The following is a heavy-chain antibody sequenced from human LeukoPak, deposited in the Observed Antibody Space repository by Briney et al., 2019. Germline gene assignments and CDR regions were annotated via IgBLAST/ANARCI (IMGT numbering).Heavy chain of an antibody. CDR3: ATASGSWYRYYFDN. D-gene: IGHD6-13*01. CDR1: GFTFSNYE. Sequence: PGGSLRLSCAASGFTFSNYEMNWVRQAPGKGLEWVSYISSTSNMIYYADSVRGRFTISRDNAENSLYLQMNSLRVEDTAVYCCATASGSWYRYYFDNWGQGTLVTVSS. CDR2: ISSTSNMI. J-gene: IGHJ4*02. V-gene: IGHV3-48*03.